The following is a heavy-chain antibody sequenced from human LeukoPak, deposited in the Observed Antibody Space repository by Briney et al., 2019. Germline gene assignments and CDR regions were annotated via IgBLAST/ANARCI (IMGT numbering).Heavy chain of an antibody. J-gene: IGHJ4*02. D-gene: IGHD1-1*01. Sequence: SGPTLVKPTQTLTLTCSFSGFSLSTNEVGVGWIRQPPGKALEWLAVIYWDDVKRDRPSLRSRLTVTKDTSKNQVVLTMTNVDPVDTATCYCAHAYTPSGTWGYFDYWGQGTLVTVSS. V-gene: IGHV2-5*02. CDR1: GFSLSTNEVG. CDR2: IYWDDVK. CDR3: AHAYTPSGTWGYFDY.